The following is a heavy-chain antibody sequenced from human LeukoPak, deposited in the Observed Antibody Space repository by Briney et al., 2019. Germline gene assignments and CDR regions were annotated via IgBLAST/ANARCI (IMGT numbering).Heavy chain of an antibody. V-gene: IGHV4-61*02. Sequence: SETLSLXCTVSGGSISSGSYYWSWIRQPAGKGLEWIGRIYTSGSTNYNPSLKSRVTISVDTSKNQFSLKLSSVTAADTAVYYCARAIRSYYMDVWGKGTTVTVSS. CDR2: IYTSGST. D-gene: IGHD3-3*02. CDR1: GGSISSGSYY. CDR3: ARAIRSYYMDV. J-gene: IGHJ6*03.